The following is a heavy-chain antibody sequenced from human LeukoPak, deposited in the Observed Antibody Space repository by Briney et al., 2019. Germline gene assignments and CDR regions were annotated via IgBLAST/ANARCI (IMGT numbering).Heavy chain of an antibody. CDR3: ARGPPPDFDY. V-gene: IGHV4-30-2*06. CDR1: GGAIASGGYS. CDR2: IYDRGPA. J-gene: IGHJ4*02. Sequence: SETLSLTCTVSGGAIASGGYSWNWIRQSPGEGLEWIGCIYDRGPAYYNPSLKSRFTISVDRPKNQFFLNVTSLTAADTAVYYCARGPPPDFDYWGRGTLVTVSS.